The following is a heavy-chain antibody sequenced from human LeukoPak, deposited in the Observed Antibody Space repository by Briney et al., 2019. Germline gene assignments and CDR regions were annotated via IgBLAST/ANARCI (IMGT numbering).Heavy chain of an antibody. Sequence: GGSLRLSCAASGFTFSSYAMSWVRQAPGKGLEWVSAISGSGGSTYYADSVKDRFTISRDNAKNSLYLQMNSLRAEDMAVYYCASLSYGGNSDYWGQGTLVTVSS. CDR3: ASLSYGGNSDY. V-gene: IGHV3-23*01. J-gene: IGHJ4*02. CDR2: ISGSGGST. CDR1: GFTFSSYA. D-gene: IGHD4-23*01.